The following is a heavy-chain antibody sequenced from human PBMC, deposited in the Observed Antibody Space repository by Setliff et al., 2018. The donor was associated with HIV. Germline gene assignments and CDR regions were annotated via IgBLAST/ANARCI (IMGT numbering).Heavy chain of an antibody. Sequence: SSVKVSCKASGYTFTSYDINWVRQATGQGLEWMGWMNPNSGNTGYAQKFQGRVTITRSTSISTAYMELSSLRSEDTAVYDCARVVTGGGNWFDPGARESWSPSPQ. J-gene: IGHJ5*02. V-gene: IGHV1-8*03. CDR1: GYTFTSYD. CDR3: ARVVTGGGNWFDP. D-gene: IGHD2-21*02. CDR2: MNPNSGNT.